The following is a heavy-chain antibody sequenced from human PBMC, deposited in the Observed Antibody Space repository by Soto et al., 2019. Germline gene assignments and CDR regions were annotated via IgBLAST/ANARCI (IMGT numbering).Heavy chain of an antibody. CDR1: GFIFSSNG. CDR3: AKDLKFNVVAGTLGWLDP. D-gene: IGHD2-15*01. CDR2: ISYDGNNK. V-gene: IGHV3-30*18. Sequence: GSLRLSCAASGFIFSSNGMHWVRQAPGMGMEWVAVISYDGNNKYYADSVKGRFIISRDNSKNTLYLQMNSLRIEDTAVYYCAKDLKFNVVAGTLGWLDPWGPGTLVTDSS. J-gene: IGHJ5*02.